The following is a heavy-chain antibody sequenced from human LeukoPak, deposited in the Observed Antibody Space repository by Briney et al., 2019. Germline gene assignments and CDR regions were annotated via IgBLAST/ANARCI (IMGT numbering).Heavy chain of an antibody. J-gene: IGHJ4*02. D-gene: IGHD3-22*01. V-gene: IGHV3-21*01. CDR2: ISSNGYYI. CDR3: ARGHLSGYCDY. Sequence: PGGSLRLSCAASGFTFSTYTINWVRQAPGKGLEWVSSISSNGYYIYYAGSVRGRFTISRDNAKNSLYLQMNSLRAEDTAVYYCARGHLSGYCDYWGQGTLVTVSS. CDR1: GFTFSTYT.